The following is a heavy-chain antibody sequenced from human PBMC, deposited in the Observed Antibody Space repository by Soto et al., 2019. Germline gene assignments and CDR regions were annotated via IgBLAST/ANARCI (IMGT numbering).Heavy chain of an antibody. CDR2: ISYDGSNY. V-gene: IGHV3-30-3*01. J-gene: IGHJ4*02. D-gene: IGHD6-13*01. CDR1: GVTFSSYT. Sequence: GGSLRLSCAASGVTFSSYTMHWVRQAPGKGLEWVALISYDGSNYFYTDSVKGRFTISRDNSKNTLYLQMNSLRAEDTAVYSCARDRAAAGYYFDYWGQGTLVTVSS. CDR3: ARDRAAAGYYFDY.